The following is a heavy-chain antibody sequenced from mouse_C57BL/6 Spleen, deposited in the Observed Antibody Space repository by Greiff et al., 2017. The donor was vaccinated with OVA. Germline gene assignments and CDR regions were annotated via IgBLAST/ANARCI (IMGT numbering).Heavy chain of an antibody. Sequence: VQLQQPGAELVMPGASVKLSCKASGYTFTSYWMHWVKQRPGQGLAWIGEIDPYDSDTNYNHKFKGKSTLTVAKSASSADMRLSRLTSEDSAFYYCEREDYGSSDWFAYWGQGTLVTVSA. CDR2: IDPYDSDT. CDR3: EREDYGSSDWFAY. J-gene: IGHJ3*01. D-gene: IGHD1-1*01. CDR1: GYTFTSYW. V-gene: IGHV1-69*01.